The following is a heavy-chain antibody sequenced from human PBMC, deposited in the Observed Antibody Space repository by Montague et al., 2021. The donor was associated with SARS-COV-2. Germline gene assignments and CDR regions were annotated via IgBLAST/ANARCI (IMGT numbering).Heavy chain of an antibody. D-gene: IGHD6-19*01. CDR3: ARRGGWPYFDF. CDR2: IYSTGSS. Sequence: SETLSLTCTVSGGSIISYYWSWIRQYPGKRLEWTGYIYSTGSSDYNPSLESRVTMSIDMSKNQFSLNLTSVTAADTAVYYCARRGGWPYFDFWSQGTLVTVSS. CDR1: GGSIISYY. V-gene: IGHV4-59*08. J-gene: IGHJ4*02.